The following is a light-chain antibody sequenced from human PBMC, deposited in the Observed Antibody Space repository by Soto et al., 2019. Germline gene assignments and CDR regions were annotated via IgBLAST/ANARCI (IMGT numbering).Light chain of an antibody. CDR1: QSVGSN. CDR3: QQYGRSPPFT. CDR2: GAS. Sequence: EIVMTQSPATLSVSPGERDTLYCRTSQSVGSNLAWYQQKPGQAPRLLIYGASSRATGIPDRFSGSGSGTDFTLTISRLEPEDFAVYFCQQYGRSPPFTFGQGTKVDIK. V-gene: IGKV3-20*01. J-gene: IGKJ2*01.